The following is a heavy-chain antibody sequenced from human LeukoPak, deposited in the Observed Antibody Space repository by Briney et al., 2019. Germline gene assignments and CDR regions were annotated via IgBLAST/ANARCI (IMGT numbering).Heavy chain of an antibody. Sequence: SETLSLTCAVYGGSFSGYYWGWIRQSPGKGLEWIGSMYHSGSTYYNPSLKSRLTISVETSKNQLFLRLNSVTAADTAVYYCARERRTLYFDYWGQGTLVIVSS. CDR1: GGSFSGYY. D-gene: IGHD1-1*01. J-gene: IGHJ4*02. CDR2: MYHSGST. CDR3: ARERRTLYFDY. V-gene: IGHV4-38-2*02.